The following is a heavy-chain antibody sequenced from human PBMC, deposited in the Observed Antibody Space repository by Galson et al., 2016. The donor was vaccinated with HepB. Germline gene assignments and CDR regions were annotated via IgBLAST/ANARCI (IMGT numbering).Heavy chain of an antibody. CDR1: GFSLSTSGEG. D-gene: IGHD2-21*02. J-gene: IGHJ4*02. V-gene: IGHV2-5*02. CDR3: AHGQITYCGGDCYSDWNYFDY. CDR2: IYWDDDK. Sequence: PALVKPTQTLTLTFTFSGFSLSTSGEGVGWIRQSPGKALEWLALIYWDDDKRYSPSLKSRLTITKDTSNNHVVLTLTNMDPVDTATYYCAHGQITYCGGDCYSDWNYFDYWGQGTLVTVSS.